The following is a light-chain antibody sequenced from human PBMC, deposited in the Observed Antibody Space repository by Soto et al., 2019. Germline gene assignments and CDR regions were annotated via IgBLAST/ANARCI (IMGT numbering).Light chain of an antibody. V-gene: IGKV3-20*01. J-gene: IGKJ1*01. CDR2: GAS. CDR1: QSVSSSY. Sequence: EIVLTQSPGTLSLSAGERATLSWRASQSVSSSYLAWYQQKPGQAPRLLIYGASSRATGIPDRFSGSGSGTDFTLTISRLEPEDFAVYYCQQYGSSPPWTFGQGTKVDIK. CDR3: QQYGSSPPWT.